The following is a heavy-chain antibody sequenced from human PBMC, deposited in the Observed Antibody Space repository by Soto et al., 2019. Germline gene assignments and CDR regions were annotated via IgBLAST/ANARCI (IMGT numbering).Heavy chain of an antibody. J-gene: IGHJ6*02. V-gene: IGHV3-23*01. CDR1: GFTFSRYA. CDR3: ASSSVDLYVYGMDI. D-gene: IGHD3-16*01. CDR2: VTGGGHTT. Sequence: EAQLLESGGGLVQPGGSLRLSCAGSGFTFSRYAMSWVRQAPGKGLEWVSTVTGGGHTTYNADSVNGRFTISRDNSKNTLYLQMNNLRAEDTAIYYCASSSVDLYVYGMDIWGPGTTGTVS.